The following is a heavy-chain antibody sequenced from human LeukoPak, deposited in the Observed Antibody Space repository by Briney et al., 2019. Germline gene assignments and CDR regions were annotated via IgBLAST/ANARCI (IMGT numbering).Heavy chain of an antibody. D-gene: IGHD1-20*01. CDR2: IWYDGSNK. J-gene: IGHJ4*02. CDR1: GFTFSSYG. Sequence: GGSLRLSCAASGFTFSSYGMHWVRQAPGKGLEWVAVIWYDGSNKYYADSVKGRFTISRDNSKNTLYLQMNSLRAEDTAVYYCARDPVPYNWGSYSFDYWGQGTLVTVSS. V-gene: IGHV3-33*01. CDR3: ARDPVPYNWGSYSFDY.